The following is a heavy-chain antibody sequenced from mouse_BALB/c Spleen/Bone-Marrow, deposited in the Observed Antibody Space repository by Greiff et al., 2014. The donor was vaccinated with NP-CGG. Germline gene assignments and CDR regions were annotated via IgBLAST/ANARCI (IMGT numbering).Heavy chain of an antibody. Sequence: EVKVVESGSELVKPGASVKISCKTSGYTFTEYSMHWVKQSHGKSLEWIGGINPNNGVTSYNQKLKDKATLTVDKSSNTAYMELRSLTSEDSAVYFCARWGWDFATGYWGQGTSVTVSS. V-gene: IGHV1-26*01. J-gene: IGHJ4*01. CDR1: GYTFTEYS. D-gene: IGHD3-3*01. CDR2: INPNNGVT. CDR3: ARWGWDFATGY.